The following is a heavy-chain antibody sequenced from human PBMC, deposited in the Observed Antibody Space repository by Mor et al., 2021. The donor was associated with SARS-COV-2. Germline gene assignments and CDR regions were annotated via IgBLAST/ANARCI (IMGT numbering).Heavy chain of an antibody. D-gene: IGHD1-1*01. CDR2: ISSSGSTI. CDR3: ARVDWNDGNLFDY. J-gene: IGHJ4*02. Sequence: MGLEWVSYISSSGSTIYYADSVKGRFTISRDNAKNSLYLQMNSLRAEDTAVYYCARVDWNDGNLFDYWGQGTLVTVSS. V-gene: IGHV3-11*01.